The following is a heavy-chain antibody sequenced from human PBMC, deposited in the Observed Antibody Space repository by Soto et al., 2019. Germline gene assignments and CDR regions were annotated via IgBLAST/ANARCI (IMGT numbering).Heavy chain of an antibody. V-gene: IGHV5-51*01. D-gene: IGHD5-12*01. Sequence: GESLKISCKGSGYSFTSYWIGWVRQMPGKGLEWMGIIYPGDSDTRYSPSFQGQVTISADKSISTAYLQWSSLKASDTAMYYCARRARQDGYKSPLFDYWGQGTLVTVSS. CDR1: GYSFTSYW. CDR2: IYPGDSDT. J-gene: IGHJ4*02. CDR3: ARRARQDGYKSPLFDY.